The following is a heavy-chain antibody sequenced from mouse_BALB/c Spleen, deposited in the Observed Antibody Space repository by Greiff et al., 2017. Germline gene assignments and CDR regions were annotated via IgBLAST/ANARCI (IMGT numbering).Heavy chain of an antibody. V-gene: IGHV5-6-5*01. Sequence: KLVESGGGLVKPGGSLKLSCAASGFTFSSYAMSWVRQTPEKRLEWVASISSGGSTYYPDSVKGRFTISRDNARNILYLQMSSLRSEDTAMYYCARVPLYYGSSWFYFDYWGQGTTLTVSS. CDR3: ARVPLYYGSSWFYFDY. CDR1: GFTFSSYA. CDR2: ISSGGST. D-gene: IGHD1-1*01. J-gene: IGHJ2*01.